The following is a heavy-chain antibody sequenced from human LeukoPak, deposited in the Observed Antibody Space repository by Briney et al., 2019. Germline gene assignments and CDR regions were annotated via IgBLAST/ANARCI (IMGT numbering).Heavy chain of an antibody. D-gene: IGHD4-17*01. V-gene: IGHV3-23*01. CDR2: ITGSGAGT. Sequence: GSLRLSCAASGLTLSAYALVWVRQAPGKGLEWVSAITGSGAGTYYADSVKGRFTISRDNSNNMLYLQMSSLRAEDTALYYCAKDPNGDYVGAFDMWGPGTMVVVSS. CDR3: AKDPNGDYVGAFDM. CDR1: GLTLSAYA. J-gene: IGHJ3*02.